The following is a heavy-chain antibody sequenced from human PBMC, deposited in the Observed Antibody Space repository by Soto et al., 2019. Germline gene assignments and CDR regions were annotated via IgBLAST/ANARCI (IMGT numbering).Heavy chain of an antibody. CDR1: GYTFTSYG. Sequence: QVQLVQSGAEVKKPGASVKVSCKASGYTFTSYGISWVRQAPGQGLEWMGWISAYNGNTNYAQKLQGRVTMTTDTSTSTAYMELRSLRSDDTAVYYCARDGKIMLTFGGVIVGRAFDYWGQGTLVTVSS. CDR2: ISAYNGNT. CDR3: ARDGKIMLTFGGVIVGRAFDY. J-gene: IGHJ4*02. V-gene: IGHV1-18*01. D-gene: IGHD3-16*02.